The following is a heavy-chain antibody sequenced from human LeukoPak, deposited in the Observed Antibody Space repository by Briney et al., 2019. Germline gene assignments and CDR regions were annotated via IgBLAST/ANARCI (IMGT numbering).Heavy chain of an antibody. CDR3: ARRAYGSGSLDWFDP. V-gene: IGHV4-59*12. Sequence: PSETLSLTCTVSGGSISSYYWSWIRQPPGKGLEWIGYIYYSGSTNYNPSLKSRVTISVDMSKLQFSLKLRSVTAADTAVYYCARRAYGSGSLDWFDPWGQGTLVTVSS. J-gene: IGHJ5*02. CDR2: IYYSGST. CDR1: GGSISSYY. D-gene: IGHD3-10*01.